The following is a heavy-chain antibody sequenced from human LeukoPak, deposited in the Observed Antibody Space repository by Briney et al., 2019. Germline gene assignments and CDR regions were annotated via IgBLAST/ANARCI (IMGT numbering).Heavy chain of an antibody. CDR1: SGSISSASYY. J-gene: IGHJ4*02. D-gene: IGHD6-13*01. CDR3: ARPGIAAAGGGYFDY. CDR2: IYYSGST. V-gene: IGHV4-39*01. Sequence: SSETLSLTCTVSSGSISSASYYWGWIRQPPGKGLEWIGSIYYSGSTYYNPSLKSRVTISVDTSKNQFSLKLSSVTAADTAVYYCARPGIAAAGGGYFDYWGQGTLVTVSS.